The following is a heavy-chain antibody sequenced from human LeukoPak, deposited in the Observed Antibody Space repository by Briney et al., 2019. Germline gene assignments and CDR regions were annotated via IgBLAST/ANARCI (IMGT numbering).Heavy chain of an antibody. D-gene: IGHD6-19*01. CDR2: IYYSGST. Sequence: SQTLSLTCTVSGGSISSGGYYWSWIRQPPGKGLEWIGNIYYSGSTIYNPSLKSRVTISVDTSKNQFSLRLTSVTAADTAVYYCARQVKTSGWSDDAFDIWGQGTMVTVSS. CDR1: GGSISSGGYY. V-gene: IGHV4-61*08. J-gene: IGHJ3*02. CDR3: ARQVKTSGWSDDAFDI.